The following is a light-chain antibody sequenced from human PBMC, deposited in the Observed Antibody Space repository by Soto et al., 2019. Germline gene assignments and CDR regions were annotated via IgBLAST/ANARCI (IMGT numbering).Light chain of an antibody. CDR2: AAS. J-gene: IGKJ1*01. V-gene: IGKV1-17*01. CDR1: QAIRND. Sequence: DIQMTQSPSSLSASVGDRVTVTCRASQAIRNDLGWYQQRPGKAPKRLIYAASSLQSGVPSRFSGSGSGTDFTLTITSLQPEDSATYYCLQNNGFPPTFGQGTKVEIK. CDR3: LQNNGFPPT.